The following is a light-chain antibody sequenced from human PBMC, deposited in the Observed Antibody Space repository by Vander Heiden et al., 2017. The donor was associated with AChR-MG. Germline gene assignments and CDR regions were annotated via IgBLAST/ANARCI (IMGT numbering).Light chain of an antibody. CDR1: QSVSGY. Sequence: EIVLTQSPGTLSLSPGERATLSCRASQSVSGYLAWYQHKPGQAPTLLIYDASNRATGISARFSGNGSGTDFALTISSLEPEDSALYYCQLRRNWPLTTFGQGTRLEI. CDR3: QLRRNWPLTT. CDR2: DAS. V-gene: IGKV3-11*01. J-gene: IGKJ5*01.